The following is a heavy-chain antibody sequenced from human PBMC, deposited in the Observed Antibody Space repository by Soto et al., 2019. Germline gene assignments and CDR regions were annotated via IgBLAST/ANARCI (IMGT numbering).Heavy chain of an antibody. CDR1: GYPFPSYY. J-gene: IGHJ4*02. V-gene: IGHV1-46*01. CDR3: ARDDPTPRYFDY. CDR2: INPSTVTT. Sequence: ASVKVSCKASGYPFPSYYMHWVRQAPGQGLEWMGIINPSTVTTIYAQKFQGRVTMTTDTSTSTVYMELSSLRSEDTAVYYCARDDPTPRYFDYWAQGTLVTVSS.